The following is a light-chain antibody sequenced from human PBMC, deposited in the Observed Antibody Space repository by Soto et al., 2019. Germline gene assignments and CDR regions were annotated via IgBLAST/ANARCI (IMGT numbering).Light chain of an antibody. CDR3: SSYTSSSTLVV. CDR1: SSDVGGYNY. V-gene: IGLV2-14*01. Sequence: QAVVTQPASVSGSPGQSITISCTGTSSDVGGYNYVSWYQQHPGKAPKLMIYDVSNRPSGVSNRFSGSKSGNTASLTISGLQADDEADYYCSSYTSSSTLVVFGGGTKVTVL. CDR2: DVS. J-gene: IGLJ2*01.